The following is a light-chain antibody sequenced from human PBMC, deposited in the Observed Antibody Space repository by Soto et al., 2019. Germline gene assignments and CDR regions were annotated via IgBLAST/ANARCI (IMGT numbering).Light chain of an antibody. V-gene: IGKV4-1*01. Sequence: DIVMTQSPDSLAVSLGERATINCKSSQSPFYSSFNRDYLTWYQQRPGQPPKLLIYWASTRASGVPDRFSGGGSGTNFTLTISGLQAEDVALYYCQQHYTSPATFGPGTKVQIK. CDR3: QQHYTSPAT. CDR2: WAS. J-gene: IGKJ3*01. CDR1: QSPFYSSFNRDY.